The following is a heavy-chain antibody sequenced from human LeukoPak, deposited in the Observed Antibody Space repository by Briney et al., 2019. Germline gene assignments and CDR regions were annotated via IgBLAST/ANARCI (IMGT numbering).Heavy chain of an antibody. Sequence: KPGGSLRLSCAASGFTFSSYSMNWVRQAPGKGLEWVSSISSSSSYIYYADSVKGRITISRDNAKNSLYLQMNSLRAEDTAVYYCARAERITMVRGVSYYYGMDVWGQGTTVTVSS. CDR1: GFTFSSYS. D-gene: IGHD3-10*01. CDR2: ISSSSSYI. CDR3: ARAERITMVRGVSYYYGMDV. J-gene: IGHJ6*02. V-gene: IGHV3-21*01.